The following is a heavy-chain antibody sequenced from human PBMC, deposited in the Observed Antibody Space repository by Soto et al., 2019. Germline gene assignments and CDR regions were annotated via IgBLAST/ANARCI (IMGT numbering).Heavy chain of an antibody. D-gene: IGHD6-13*01. CDR2: ISYDGSNK. Sequence: GGSLRLSCAASGFTLSSYAMHWVRQAPGKGLEWVAVISYDGSNKYYADSVKGRFTISRDNSKNTLYLQMNSLRAEDTAVYYCARSRIAATLAIDYWGQGTLVTVSS. CDR3: ARSRIAATLAIDY. CDR1: GFTLSSYA. J-gene: IGHJ4*02. V-gene: IGHV3-30-3*01.